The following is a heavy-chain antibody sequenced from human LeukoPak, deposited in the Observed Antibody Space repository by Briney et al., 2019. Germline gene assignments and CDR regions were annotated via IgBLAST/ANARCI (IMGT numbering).Heavy chain of an antibody. CDR3: ARSLTYYYDSSGYYPYYFDY. D-gene: IGHD3-22*01. J-gene: IGHJ4*02. Sequence: PGGSLRLSCAASGFTFSSYSMNWVRQAPGKGLEWVSYISSSSSTIYYADSEKGRFTISRDNAKNSLYLQMNSLRAEDTAVYYCARSLTYYYDSSGYYPYYFDYWGQGTLVTVSS. CDR1: GFTFSSYS. CDR2: ISSSSSTI. V-gene: IGHV3-48*01.